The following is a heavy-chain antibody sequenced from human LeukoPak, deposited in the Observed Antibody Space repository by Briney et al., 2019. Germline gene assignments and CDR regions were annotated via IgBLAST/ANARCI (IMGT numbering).Heavy chain of an antibody. D-gene: IGHD5-24*01. V-gene: IGHV5-51*01. J-gene: IGHJ4*02. CDR2: IYPADSDT. CDR1: GHSFTNYW. CDR3: ARPGMATTTSFDY. Sequence: GESLKISCKGSGHSFTNYWIGWVRQMPGKGLEWMGIIYPADSDTRYSPSFQGQVTIAADKSISTPYLQWSSLKASDTAMYYCARPGMATTTSFDYWGQGTLVTVSS.